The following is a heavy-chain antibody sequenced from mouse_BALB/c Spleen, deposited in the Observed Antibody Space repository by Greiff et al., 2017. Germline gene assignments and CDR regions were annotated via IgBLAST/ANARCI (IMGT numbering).Heavy chain of an antibody. D-gene: IGHD2-3*01. CDR1: GFTFSDYY. CDR3: AREGDGPMDY. CDR2: ISDGGSYT. V-gene: IGHV5-4*02. J-gene: IGHJ4*01. Sequence: EVQVVESGGGLVKPGGSLKLSCAASGFTFSDYYMYWVRQTPEKRLEWVATISDGGSYTYYPDSVKGRFTISRDNAKNNLYLQMSSLKSEDTAMYYCAREGDGPMDYWGQGTSVTVSS.